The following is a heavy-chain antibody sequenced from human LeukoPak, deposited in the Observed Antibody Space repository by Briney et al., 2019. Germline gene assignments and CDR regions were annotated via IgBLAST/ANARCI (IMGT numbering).Heavy chain of an antibody. CDR2: IIPIFGTA. CDR3: ELYSSSWYYFDY. CDR1: GGTFSSYA. V-gene: IGHV1-69*01. Sequence: SVKVSCKASGGTFSSYAISWVRQAPGQGLEWMGGIIPIFGTANYAQKFQGRVTITADESTSTAYMELSSLRSEDTAVYYCELYSSSWYYFDYWGQGTLVTVSS. J-gene: IGHJ4*02. D-gene: IGHD6-13*01.